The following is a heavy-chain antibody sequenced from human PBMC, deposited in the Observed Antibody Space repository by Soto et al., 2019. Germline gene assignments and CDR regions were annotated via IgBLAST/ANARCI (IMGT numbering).Heavy chain of an antibody. J-gene: IGHJ4*02. D-gene: IGHD3-10*02. V-gene: IGHV3-23*01. CDR2: ISATGGGT. Sequence: PARSLRLSWASAGLKFNNYASSWVRQATGKGLEWVSLISATGGGTYYADSVKGRFTISRDNSHNTLYLQVHSLTAEDTAVYYCAKDRRAGGNSAFYVDCWGQGAQVTVSS. CDR3: AKDRRAGGNSAFYVDC. CDR1: GLKFNNYA.